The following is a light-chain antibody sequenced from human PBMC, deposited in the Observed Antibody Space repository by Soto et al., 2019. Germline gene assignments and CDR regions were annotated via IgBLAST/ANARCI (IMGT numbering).Light chain of an antibody. CDR1: SGDVGGYNY. Sequence: QSALTQPASVSGSPGQSITISCTGTSGDVGGYNYISWYQQHPGKAPKFIIYDVRNRPSGVSNRFSGSRSGNTASLTISGLQAEDEADYYCSSYTSSNTVIFGGGTQLTVL. CDR2: DVR. J-gene: IGLJ2*01. V-gene: IGLV2-14*03. CDR3: SSYTSSNTVI.